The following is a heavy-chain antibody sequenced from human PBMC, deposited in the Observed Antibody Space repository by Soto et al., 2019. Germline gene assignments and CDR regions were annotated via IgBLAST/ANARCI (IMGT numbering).Heavy chain of an antibody. CDR2: IYYSGST. CDR1: GGSISSYY. V-gene: IGHV4-59*01. Sequence: SETLSLTCTVSGGSISSYYGSWIRRPPGTGLEWIGYIYYSGSTNYNPSLKSRVTISVDTSKNQFSLKLSSVTAADTAVYYCARELNLGWFDPWGQGTLVTVSP. CDR3: ARELNLGWFDP. J-gene: IGHJ5*02.